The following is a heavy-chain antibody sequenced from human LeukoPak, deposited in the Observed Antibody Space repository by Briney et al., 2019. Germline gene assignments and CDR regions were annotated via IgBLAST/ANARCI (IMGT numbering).Heavy chain of an antibody. V-gene: IGHV4-31*03. J-gene: IGHJ4*02. CDR1: GGSIGSDGYY. Sequence: PSETLSLTCTVSGGSIGSDGYYWNWIRQHPGKGLEWIGYIYYSGSTSYNPSLKSRLTISVDTSKNQFSLRLSSVTAADTAVYYCVRGRYYGFSGDYWGQGTLVTVSS. CDR2: IYYSGST. CDR3: VRGRYYGFSGDY. D-gene: IGHD3-10*01.